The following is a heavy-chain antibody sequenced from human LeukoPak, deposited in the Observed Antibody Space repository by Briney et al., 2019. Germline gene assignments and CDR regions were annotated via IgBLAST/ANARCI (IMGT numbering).Heavy chain of an antibody. D-gene: IGHD3-9*01. CDR1: GGSISSGGYY. CDR2: IYYSGST. J-gene: IGHJ3*02. CDR3: ASADYDMAFDI. Sequence: SETLSLTCTVSGGSISSGGYYWSWIRQHPGKGLEWIEYIYYSGSTDYNPSLKSRFTMSVDTSKNQFSLKLSSVTAADTAVYYCASADYDMAFDIWGQGAMVTVSS. V-gene: IGHV4-31*03.